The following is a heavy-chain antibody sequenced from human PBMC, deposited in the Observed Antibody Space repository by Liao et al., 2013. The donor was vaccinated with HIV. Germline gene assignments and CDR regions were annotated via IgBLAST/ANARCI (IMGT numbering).Heavy chain of an antibody. CDR3: ARVGSGIKFGWFDP. D-gene: IGHD3-16*01. Sequence: QLLLQESGSGLVRPSQTLSLTCAVSGGSISSRDYSWNWIRQSAGKGLEWIGYIYYGENPQYNPSLKSRVTISVDKSKNQFYLRLNSVTAADTAVYYCARVGSGIKFGWFDPWGPGTLVTVSS. J-gene: IGHJ5*02. CDR1: GGSISSRDYS. V-gene: IGHV4-30-2*06. CDR2: IYYGENP.